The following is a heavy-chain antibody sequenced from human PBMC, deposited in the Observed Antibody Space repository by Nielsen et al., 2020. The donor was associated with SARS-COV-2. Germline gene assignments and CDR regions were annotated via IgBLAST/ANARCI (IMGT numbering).Heavy chain of an antibody. D-gene: IGHD2-2*01. CDR2: INPNSGGT. CDR3: ASRYCSSTSCYRSNGMDV. V-gene: IGHV1-69*02. J-gene: IGHJ6*02. Sequence: WVRQAPGQGLEWMGRINPNSGGTNYAQKFQGRVTITADKSTSTAYMELSSLRSEDTAVYYCASRYCSSTSCYRSNGMDVWGQGTTVTVSS.